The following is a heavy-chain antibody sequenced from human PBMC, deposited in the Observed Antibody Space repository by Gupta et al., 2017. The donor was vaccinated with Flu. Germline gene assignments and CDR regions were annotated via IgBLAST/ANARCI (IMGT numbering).Heavy chain of an antibody. CDR3: AGGGATVTEGHGDSFDQ. J-gene: IGHJ4*02. CDR2: ISGGADDA. Sequence: DVQRLVAGGGLAQPGGSLRLSWPASGFNFNNYAMSWVRPPPGEGRGWVAAISGGADDAYSDEFVRGLFIITRDDSNRKIVLQMTSLAGDATVLYFWAGGGATVTEGHGDSFDQWGQGTLVTVSS. D-gene: IGHD7-27*01. CDR1: GFNFNNYA. V-gene: IGHV3-23*01.